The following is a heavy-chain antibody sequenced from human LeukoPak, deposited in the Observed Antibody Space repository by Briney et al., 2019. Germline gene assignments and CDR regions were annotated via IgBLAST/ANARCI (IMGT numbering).Heavy chain of an antibody. CDR1: GGTFSSYA. D-gene: IGHD1-26*01. CDR2: IIPILGIA. Sequence: SSVKVSCKASGGTFSSYAISWVRQAPGQGLEWMGRIIPILGIANYAQKFQGRVTITADKSTSTAYMELSSLRSEDTAVYYCARDNSEGRYSGNLSGAFDYWGQGTLVSVSS. J-gene: IGHJ4*02. V-gene: IGHV1-69*04. CDR3: ARDNSEGRYSGNLSGAFDY.